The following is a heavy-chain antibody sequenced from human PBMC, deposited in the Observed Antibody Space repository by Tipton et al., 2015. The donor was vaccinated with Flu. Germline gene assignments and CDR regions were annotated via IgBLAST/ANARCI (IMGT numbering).Heavy chain of an antibody. V-gene: IGHV3-7*01. CDR1: GFSLGDYW. Sequence: SLRLSCAASGFSLGDYWMTWVRQAPGKGLEWVANINQDGSVKYFVDSVKGRFTISRDNAKNSVYLQMDSLRAEDTAVYYCARAVGSSSSYWGQGTLVTVSS. CDR2: INQDGSVK. D-gene: IGHD6-6*01. CDR3: ARAVGSSSSY. J-gene: IGHJ4*02.